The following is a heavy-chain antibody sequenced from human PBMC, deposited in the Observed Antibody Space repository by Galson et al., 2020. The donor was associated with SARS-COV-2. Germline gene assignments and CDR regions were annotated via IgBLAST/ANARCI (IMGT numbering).Heavy chain of an antibody. CDR3: ARAGSTSYWQPFDY. D-gene: IGHD2-2*01. Sequence: GGSLRLSCAASGFTFSSYSMHWVRQAPGKGLEWVAVISYDGSNKYYADSVKGRFTISRDNSKNTLYLQMNSLRAEDTAVYYCARAGSTSYWQPFDYWGQGTLVNVSS. V-gene: IGHV3-30*04. J-gene: IGHJ4*02. CDR2: ISYDGSNK. CDR1: GFTFSSYS.